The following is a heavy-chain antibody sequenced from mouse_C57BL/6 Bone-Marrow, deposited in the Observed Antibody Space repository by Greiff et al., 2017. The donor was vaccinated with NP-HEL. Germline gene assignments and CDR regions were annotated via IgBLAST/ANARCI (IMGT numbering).Heavy chain of an antibody. CDR1: GYTFTSYW. CDR3: ARNLLLRSNYYAMDY. D-gene: IGHD1-1*01. V-gene: IGHV1-69*01. CDR2: IDPSDSYT. Sequence: QVQLQQPGAELVMPGASVKLSCKASGYTFTSYWMHWVKQRPGQGLEWIGEIDPSDSYTNYNQTFKGKSTLTVDKSSSTAYMQLSSLTSEDSAVYYCARNLLLRSNYYAMDYWGQGTSVTVSS. J-gene: IGHJ4*01.